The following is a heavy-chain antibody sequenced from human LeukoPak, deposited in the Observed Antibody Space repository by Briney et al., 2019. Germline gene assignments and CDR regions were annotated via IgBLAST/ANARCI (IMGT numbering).Heavy chain of an antibody. Sequence: GGSLRLSCAASGNYWMHWVRQVPGKGLVWVSHINNDGSWTSYADSVKGRFTISKDNAKNTVYLQMNSLRAEDTAVYYCVSFYETYWGRGTLVTVSS. CDR1: GNYW. J-gene: IGHJ4*02. V-gene: IGHV3-74*01. CDR2: INNDGSWT. CDR3: VSFYETY. D-gene: IGHD2/OR15-2a*01.